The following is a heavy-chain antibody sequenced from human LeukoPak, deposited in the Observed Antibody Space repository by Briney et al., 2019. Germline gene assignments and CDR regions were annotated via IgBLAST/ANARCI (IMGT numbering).Heavy chain of an antibody. J-gene: IGHJ4*02. D-gene: IGHD1-26*01. CDR2: ISGTIGNT. CDR1: GFTFSTTA. V-gene: IGHV3-23*01. CDR3: ASRIVGTTFDN. Sequence: GGSLRLSCAASGFTFSTTAMTWVRQAPGKGLEWVSGISGTIGNTYYADSVKGRFTISRDSSKNALYLQMNSLRAEDTAIYYCASRIVGTTFDNWGQGTLVTVSS.